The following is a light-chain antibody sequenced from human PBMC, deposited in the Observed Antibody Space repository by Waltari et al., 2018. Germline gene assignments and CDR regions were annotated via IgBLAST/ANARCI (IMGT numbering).Light chain of an antibody. V-gene: IGLV2-14*03. CDR3: SSYTSSSTLLV. J-gene: IGLJ1*01. CDR2: DVS. CDR1: DSAVGGYNY. Sequence: QSALTQPASVSGSPGQSITISCTGTDSAVGGYNYVPWYQQHPGKAPKLMIYDVSNRPSGVSNRFSGSKSGNTASLTISGLQAEDEADYYCSSYTSSSTLLVFGTGTKVTVL.